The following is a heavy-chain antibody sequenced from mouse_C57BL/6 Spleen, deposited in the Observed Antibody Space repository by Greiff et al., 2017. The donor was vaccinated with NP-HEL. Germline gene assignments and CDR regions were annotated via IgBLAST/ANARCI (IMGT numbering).Heavy chain of an antibody. V-gene: IGHV1-77*01. J-gene: IGHJ1*03. CDR3: ARSSGGHFDV. D-gene: IGHD3-1*01. Sequence: VQLQQSGAELVKPGASVKISCKASGYTFTDYYINWVKQRPGQGLEWIGKIDPGSGSTYYNEKFKGKATLTADKSSSTAYMQLSSLTSEDSAVYFCARSSGGHFDVWGTGTTVTVSS. CDR2: IDPGSGST. CDR1: GYTFTDYY.